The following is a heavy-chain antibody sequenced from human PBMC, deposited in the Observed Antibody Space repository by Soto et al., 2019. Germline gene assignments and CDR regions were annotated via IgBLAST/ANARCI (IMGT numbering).Heavy chain of an antibody. CDR2: ISSSSSYI. J-gene: IGHJ4*02. CDR3: ARASYYYDGSGYHGY. CDR1: GFTFRSYS. D-gene: IGHD3-22*01. V-gene: IGHV3-21*01. Sequence: EVQLVESGGGLVKPGGSLRLSCAASGFTFRSYSMNWVRQAPGKGLEWVSSISSSSSYIYYADSVKGRFTISRDNAKNSLYLQMNSLRAEDTSVYYCARASYYYDGSGYHGYWGQGTLVTVSS.